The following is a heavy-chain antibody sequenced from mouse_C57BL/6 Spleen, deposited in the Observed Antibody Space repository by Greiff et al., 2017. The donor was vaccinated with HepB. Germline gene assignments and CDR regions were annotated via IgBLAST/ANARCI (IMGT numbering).Heavy chain of an antibody. J-gene: IGHJ1*03. CDR1: GYTFTDYY. CDR2: INPNNGGT. D-gene: IGHD1-3*01. Sequence: VQLQQSGPELVKPGASVKISCKASGYTFTDYYVNWVKQSHGKSLEWIGDINPNNGGTSYNQKFKGKATLTVDKSSSTAYMELRSLTSEDSAVYYCARPERLVGYFDVWGTGTTVTVSS. CDR3: ARPERLVGYFDV. V-gene: IGHV1-26*01.